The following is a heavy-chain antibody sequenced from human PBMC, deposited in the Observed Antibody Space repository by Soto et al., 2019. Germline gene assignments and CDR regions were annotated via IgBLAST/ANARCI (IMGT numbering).Heavy chain of an antibody. CDR3: VKDSWWLVSFDH. CDR2: ISYDGGHM. Sequence: QVQLVESGGGGVQPGRSLRLTCAASGFAFKSYGMHWVRQAPGRGLEWVAAISYDGGHMYYADSMKGRFTISRDNSKNTLYLQMTSLRPEDTAVYYCVKDSWWLVSFDHWGQGTLVTVSS. D-gene: IGHD6-19*01. V-gene: IGHV3-30*18. CDR1: GFAFKSYG. J-gene: IGHJ4*02.